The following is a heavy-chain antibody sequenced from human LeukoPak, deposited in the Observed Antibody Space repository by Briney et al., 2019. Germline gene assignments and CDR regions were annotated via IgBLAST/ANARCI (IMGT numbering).Heavy chain of an antibody. CDR2: IKSIVSGGTT. J-gene: IGHJ4*02. CDR1: GFTFSDAW. V-gene: IGHV3-15*05. Sequence: GGSLRLSCAASGFTFSDAWMSWVRQAPGKGLEWVGRIKSIVSGGTTDYVGAVKGRFTISRDDSKNTLYLQMDSLKTEDTAVYYCARDSGTPGFNFDYWGQGSLVTVSS. D-gene: IGHD1-14*01. CDR3: ARDSGTPGFNFDY.